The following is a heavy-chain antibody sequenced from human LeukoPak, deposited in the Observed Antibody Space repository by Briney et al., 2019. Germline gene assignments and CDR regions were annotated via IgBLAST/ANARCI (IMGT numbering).Heavy chain of an antibody. CDR1: GYSFTSYW. V-gene: IGHV5-51*01. CDR3: ARQDTHFDY. CDR2: IYPGDSDT. Sequence: GASLKISCKGSGYSFTSYWIGCVRQMPGKGLEWMGIIYPGDSDTRYTPYFQGQVTISADKSISTAYLQWSSPKASDTAMYYCARQDTHFDYWGQGTLVTVSS. J-gene: IGHJ4*02.